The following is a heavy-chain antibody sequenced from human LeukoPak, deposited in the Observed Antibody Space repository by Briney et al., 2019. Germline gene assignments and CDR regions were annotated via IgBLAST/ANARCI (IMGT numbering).Heavy chain of an antibody. Sequence: ASVKVSCKASGYTFTSYVISWVRQAPGQGLEWMGWISAYNGNTNYAQKLQGRVTMTTDTSTSTAYMELRSLRSDDTAVYYCAREQYYYDSSGSFDYWGQGTLVTVSS. CDR2: ISAYNGNT. V-gene: IGHV1-18*01. CDR3: AREQYYYDSSGSFDY. J-gene: IGHJ4*02. CDR1: GYTFTSYV. D-gene: IGHD3-22*01.